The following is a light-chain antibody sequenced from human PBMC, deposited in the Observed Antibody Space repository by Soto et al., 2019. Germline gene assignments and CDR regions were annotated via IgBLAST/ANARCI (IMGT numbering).Light chain of an antibody. CDR2: GAS. Sequence: EIVLTQSPGTLSLSPGERATLSCRASQRVGSAYVGWYQQKPGQAPRLLIFGASRGATGIPDRFSGSGSGTNFTLTINKVEPEDSAVYYCQHYGRSPSFGRGTKVEIK. J-gene: IGKJ1*01. CDR1: QRVGSAY. V-gene: IGKV3-20*01. CDR3: QHYGRSPS.